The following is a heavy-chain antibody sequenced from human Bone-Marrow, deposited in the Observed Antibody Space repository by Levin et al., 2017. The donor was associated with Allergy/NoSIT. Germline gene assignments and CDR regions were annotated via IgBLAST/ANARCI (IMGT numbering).Heavy chain of an antibody. D-gene: IGHD6-19*01. Sequence: GGSLRLSCAASGFTFSDFGIHWVRQAPGKGLEWVAVIRYDGSNKYYTDSVKGRFTISRDNSKNTLYLQMDSLRAEDTAVYYCARDRYSAVAGIDWTHPLDYWGQGTLVTVSS. CDR2: IRYDGSNK. V-gene: IGHV3-33*01. J-gene: IGHJ4*02. CDR3: ARDRYSAVAGIDWTHPLDY. CDR1: GFTFSDFG.